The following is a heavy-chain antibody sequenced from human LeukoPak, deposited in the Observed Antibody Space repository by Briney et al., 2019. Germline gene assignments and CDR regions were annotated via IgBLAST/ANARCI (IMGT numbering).Heavy chain of an antibody. J-gene: IGHJ6*02. CDR1: GFTFSDYY. Sequence: GGSLRLSCAASGFTFSDYYMNWIRQAPGKGLEWVSYISSGSGDTHYADSVKGRFTISRDNAKNSLYLQMNSLRAEDTALYYCARGLGAAAGIYYYYGMDVWGQGTTVTVSS. CDR2: ISSGSGDT. CDR3: ARGLGAAAGIYYYYGMDV. D-gene: IGHD6-13*01. V-gene: IGHV3-11*05.